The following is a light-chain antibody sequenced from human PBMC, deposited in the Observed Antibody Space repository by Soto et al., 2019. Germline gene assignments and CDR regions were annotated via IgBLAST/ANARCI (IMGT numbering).Light chain of an antibody. V-gene: IGKV1-5*01. CDR3: QHYHSLSFT. Sequence: DILLIQSPATLSASVGDRITITCRASENIFKFLAWYQQRSGSAPTLLIYAASDLERGVPSRFSGSGSGTEFTLAIDNLQPNDSATYFCQHYHSLSFTCGGGTQVDVK. J-gene: IGKJ4*01. CDR2: AAS. CDR1: ENIFKF.